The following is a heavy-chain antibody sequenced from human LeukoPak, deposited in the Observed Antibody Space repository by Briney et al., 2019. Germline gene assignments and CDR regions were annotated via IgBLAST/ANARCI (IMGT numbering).Heavy chain of an antibody. D-gene: IGHD3-22*01. Sequence: XXKAXGYTFTSYGIXWVRQAPGQGVEXMGWISAYNGNTNYAQKLQGRVTMTTHTSTSTAYMELRSLRSDDTAVYSCARDSSDYYDSSGYYYYWGQGTLVTVSS. CDR1: GYTFTSYG. V-gene: IGHV1-18*01. CDR3: ARDSSDYYDSSGYYYY. CDR2: ISAYNGNT. J-gene: IGHJ4*02.